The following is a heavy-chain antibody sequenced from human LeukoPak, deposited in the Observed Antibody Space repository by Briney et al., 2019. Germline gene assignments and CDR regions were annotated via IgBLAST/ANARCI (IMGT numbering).Heavy chain of an antibody. CDR1: GFTVSSND. V-gene: IGHV3-53*01. J-gene: IGHJ3*02. CDR3: VGVMRGAFDI. Sequence: PGGSLRLSCAASGFTVSSNDMTWVRQAPGKGLEWVSALYSGGNTYSADSVKGRFTISRDNSKNTVYLQLNSLRAEGTAVYYCVGVMRGAFDIWGQGTLVTVSS. CDR2: LYSGGNT.